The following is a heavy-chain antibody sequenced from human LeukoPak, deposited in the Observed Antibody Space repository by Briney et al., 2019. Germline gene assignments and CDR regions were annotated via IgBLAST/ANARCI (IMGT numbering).Heavy chain of an antibody. CDR2: IWYDGSNK. J-gene: IGHJ6*02. Sequence: PGGSLRLSCVASGFTFSSYGIHWVRQAPGKGLEWVAVIWYDGSNKYYADSVKGRFTISRDNSKNTLYLQMNSLRAEDTAVYYCARAPALRYDSSGYPGYYYYYGMDVWGQGTTVTVSS. D-gene: IGHD3-22*01. CDR3: ARAPALRYDSSGYPGYYYYYGMDV. CDR1: GFTFSSYG. V-gene: IGHV3-33*08.